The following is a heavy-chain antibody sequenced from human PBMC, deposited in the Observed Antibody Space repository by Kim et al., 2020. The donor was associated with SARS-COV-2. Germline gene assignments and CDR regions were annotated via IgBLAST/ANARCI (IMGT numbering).Heavy chain of an antibody. Sequence: SVKVSCKASGGTFSSYAISWVRQAPGQGLEWMGRIIPILGIANYAQKFQGRVTITADKSTSTAYMELSSLRSEDTAVYYCARDIPSSGYYYDYWGQGTLVTVSS. V-gene: IGHV1-69*04. J-gene: IGHJ4*02. CDR3: ARDIPSSGYYYDY. CDR2: IIPILGIA. D-gene: IGHD3-22*01. CDR1: GGTFSSYA.